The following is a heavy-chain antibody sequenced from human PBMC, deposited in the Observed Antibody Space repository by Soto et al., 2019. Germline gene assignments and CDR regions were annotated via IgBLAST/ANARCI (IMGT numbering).Heavy chain of an antibody. V-gene: IGHV3-23*01. J-gene: IGHJ4*02. CDR2: ISGSGDRT. CDR1: GITISNYP. CDR3: VKDDGGYPSTAPH. Sequence: EVQLLESGGGLVQAGGSLRLSCAASGITISNYPMSWVRQAPGKGLEWVSGISGSGDRTYYADSAKGRFTISKDISKNSLSLQLDSLGVEDTAVYFCVKDDGGYPSTAPHWGQGTLVTVSS. D-gene: IGHD3-22*01.